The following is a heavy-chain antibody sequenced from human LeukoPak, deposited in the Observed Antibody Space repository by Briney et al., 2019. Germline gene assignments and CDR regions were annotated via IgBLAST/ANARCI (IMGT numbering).Heavy chain of an antibody. CDR3: ASPPSISSSYYYYDMDV. CDR2: INPSGGST. J-gene: IGHJ6*02. V-gene: IGHV1-46*01. CDR1: GYTFTNSY. Sequence: ASVKVSCKPSGYTFTNSYLHWVRQAPGQGPEWMVIINPSGGSTTYAQKFQGRVTMTRDSSTSTVYMELSSLRSEDTAVYYCASPPSISSSYYYYDMDVWGQGTTVTVSS. D-gene: IGHD6-6*01.